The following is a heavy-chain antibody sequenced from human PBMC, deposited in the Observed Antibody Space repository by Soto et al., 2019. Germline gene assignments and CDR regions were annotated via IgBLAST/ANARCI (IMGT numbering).Heavy chain of an antibody. J-gene: IGHJ6*03. CDR1: GFTFSDYY. Sequence: GGSLRLSCAASGFTFSDYYMSWIRQAPGKGLEWVSYISSSGSTIYYADSGKGRFTISRDNAKNSLYLQMNSLRAEDTAVYYCARAKREIIVVVPAATKRDYYYYYMDVWGKGTTVTVSS. V-gene: IGHV3-11*01. CDR2: ISSSGSTI. D-gene: IGHD2-2*01. CDR3: ARAKREIIVVVPAATKRDYYYYYMDV.